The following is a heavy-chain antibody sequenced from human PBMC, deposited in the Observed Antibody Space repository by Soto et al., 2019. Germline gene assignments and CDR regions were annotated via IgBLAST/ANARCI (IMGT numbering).Heavy chain of an antibody. CDR2: IHHSAGT. D-gene: IGHD3-22*01. Sequence: QVLLHESGPGLVKPSGTLSLTCTVSGVSISRGDWWSWVRQAPGKELQWIGEIHHSAGTSSHPSLRSRVSLSVDTSKNQFSLNLKSVTAADTGVYYCARLVYDTRLNYLYLDSWGQGLLVNLSS. V-gene: IGHV4-4*02. CDR3: ARLVYDTRLNYLYLDS. J-gene: IGHJ4*02. CDR1: GVSISRGDW.